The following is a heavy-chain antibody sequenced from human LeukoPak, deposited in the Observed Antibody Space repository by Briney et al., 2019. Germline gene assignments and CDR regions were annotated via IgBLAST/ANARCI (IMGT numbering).Heavy chain of an antibody. CDR1: GFTFSSYD. Sequence: PGGSLRLSCGASGFTFSSYDMHWVRQATGKGLEWVSAITTRGDTYYSGSVKGRFTISRENAKNSLYLQMNSLRAGDTAVYYCARGLYSSGWYVPELDYWGQGTLVAVSS. J-gene: IGHJ4*02. D-gene: IGHD6-19*01. V-gene: IGHV3-13*04. CDR3: ARGLYSSGWYVPELDY. CDR2: ITTRGDT.